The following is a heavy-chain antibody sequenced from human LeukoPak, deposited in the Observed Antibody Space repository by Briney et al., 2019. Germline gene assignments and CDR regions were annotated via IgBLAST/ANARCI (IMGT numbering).Heavy chain of an antibody. V-gene: IGHV3-23*01. D-gene: IGHD3-9*01. CDR3: AKDGEALRYFDWFLSWFDP. J-gene: IGHJ5*02. Sequence: PGGSLRLSCAASGFTFSSYAMSWVRQAPGEGLEWVSAISGSGDSTYYADSVKGRFTISRDNSKNTLYLQMNSLRAEATAVYYCAKDGEALRYFDWFLSWFDPWGQGTLVTVSS. CDR1: GFTFSSYA. CDR2: ISGSGDST.